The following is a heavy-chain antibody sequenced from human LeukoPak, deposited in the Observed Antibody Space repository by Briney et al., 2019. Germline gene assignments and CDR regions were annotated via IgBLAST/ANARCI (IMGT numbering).Heavy chain of an antibody. CDR3: ARDVGTAPDHVTTRYTFDP. V-gene: IGHV4-30-2*01. D-gene: IGHD1-14*01. CDR2: IYHSGST. J-gene: IGHJ5*02. CDR1: GFTFSSYA. Sequence: LRLSCAASGFTFSSYAMHWIRQPPGKGLEWIGYIYHSGSTYSNPALKSRVTMSVDRSKNQFSLNLSSVTAADTAVYYCARDVGTAPDHVTTRYTFDPWGQGTLVTVSS.